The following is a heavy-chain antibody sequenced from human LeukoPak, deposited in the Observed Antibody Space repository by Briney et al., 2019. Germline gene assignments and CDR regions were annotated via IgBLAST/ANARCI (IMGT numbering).Heavy chain of an antibody. CDR1: GGSISSGGYS. D-gene: IGHD3-3*01. J-gene: IGHJ4*02. CDR3: ATSLFYENNYFDY. CDR2: IYYSGST. V-gene: IGHV4-30-4*07. Sequence: SETLSLTCAVSGGSISSGGYSWSWIRQPPGKGLEWIGYIYYSGSTYYNPSLKSRVTISVGTSKNQFSLKLSSVTAADTAVYYCATSLFYENNYFDYWGQGTLVTVSS.